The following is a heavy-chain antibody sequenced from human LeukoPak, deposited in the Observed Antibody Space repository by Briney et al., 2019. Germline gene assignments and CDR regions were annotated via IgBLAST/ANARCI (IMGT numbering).Heavy chain of an antibody. Sequence: SETLSLTCPVSGCSVSSSNWWSWVRQPPGKGREWFGEIYHSGSTNYNPSLKSRVTISVDKSKNHFSLKLSSVTAADTAVYYCARPTVTKDFDYWGQGTLVTVSS. CDR2: IYHSGST. J-gene: IGHJ4*02. CDR1: GCSVSSSNW. CDR3: ARPTVTKDFDY. D-gene: IGHD4-17*01. V-gene: IGHV4-4*02.